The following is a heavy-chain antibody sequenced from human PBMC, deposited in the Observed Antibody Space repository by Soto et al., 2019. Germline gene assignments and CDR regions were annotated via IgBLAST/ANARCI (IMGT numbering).Heavy chain of an antibody. V-gene: IGHV5-51*01. J-gene: IGHJ4*02. CDR3: AILATMAREYDYIWGSYRLNFDY. CDR1: GYSFTSYW. Sequence: GESLKISCKGSGYSFTSYWIGWVRQKPGKGLEWMGIIYPGDSDTRYSPSFQGQVTISADKSISTAYLQWSSLKASDTAMYYCAILATMAREYDYIWGSYRLNFDYWGQGTLVTVSS. CDR2: IYPGDSDT. D-gene: IGHD3-16*02.